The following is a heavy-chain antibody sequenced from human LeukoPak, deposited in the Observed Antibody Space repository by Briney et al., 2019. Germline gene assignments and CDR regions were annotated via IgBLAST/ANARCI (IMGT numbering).Heavy chain of an antibody. Sequence: SETLSLTCTVSGGSIINYYWSWIRQPAGKGLEWIGRIYTRGSTNYNPSLKSRVTMSVDTSTNQFSLELTSVTAADTAVYYCASLSYYYGSGSYAPDAFDIWGQGTMVTVSA. CDR3: ASLSYYYGSGSYAPDAFDI. J-gene: IGHJ3*02. D-gene: IGHD3-10*01. CDR1: GGSIINYY. V-gene: IGHV4-4*07. CDR2: IYTRGST.